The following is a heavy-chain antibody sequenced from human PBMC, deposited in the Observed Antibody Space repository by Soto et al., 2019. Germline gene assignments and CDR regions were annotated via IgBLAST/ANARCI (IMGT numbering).Heavy chain of an antibody. CDR3: ARVGLGYYYGMDV. D-gene: IGHD2-15*01. CDR2: IYPGDSDT. J-gene: IGHJ6*02. CDR1: GYSFTTYW. Sequence: GESLKISCQASGYSFTTYWISWVRQMPGKGLEWMGIIYPGDSDTRYSPSFQGQVTISADKSISTAYLQWSSLKASDTAMYYCARVGLGYYYGMDVWGQGTTVTVSS. V-gene: IGHV5-51*01.